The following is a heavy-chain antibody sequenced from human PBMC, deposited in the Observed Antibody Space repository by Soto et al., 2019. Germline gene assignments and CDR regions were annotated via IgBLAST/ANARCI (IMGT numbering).Heavy chain of an antibody. CDR1: GYTFTSYG. CDR2: ISAYNGNT. J-gene: IGHJ4*02. CDR3: ARGGNVLRYFDWLWPSHYFDY. D-gene: IGHD3-9*01. V-gene: IGHV1-18*01. Sequence: ASVKVSCKASGYTFTSYGISWVRQAPGQGLEWMGWISAYNGNTNYAQKLQGRVTMTTDTSTSTAYMELRSLRSDDTAVYYCARGGNVLRYFDWLWPSHYFDYWGQGTPVTVSS.